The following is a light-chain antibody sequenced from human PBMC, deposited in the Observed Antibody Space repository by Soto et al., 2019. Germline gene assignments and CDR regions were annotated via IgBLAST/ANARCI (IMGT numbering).Light chain of an antibody. CDR3: QQYNEWPPLT. J-gene: IGKJ4*01. CDR2: GAS. CDR1: QSVSSS. V-gene: IGKV3-15*01. Sequence: EIVLTQSPGTLSLSPGKRATLSCRASQSVSSSQLAWYQQKPGQAPRLLLYGASTRASGIPARFSASGSGTEFTLIISSLQSEDFAVYFCQQYNEWPPLTFGGGTKVDIK.